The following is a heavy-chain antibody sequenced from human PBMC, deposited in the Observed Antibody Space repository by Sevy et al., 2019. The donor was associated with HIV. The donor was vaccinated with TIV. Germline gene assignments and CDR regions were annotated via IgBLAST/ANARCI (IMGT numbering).Heavy chain of an antibody. J-gene: IGHJ4*02. Sequence: GGSLRLSCAVSGFNFNIFAMNWVRQSPGKGLEWVSSISASGSTTFYADSVEGRFTISRDNSKKTLYLQMNSLRAEDTAVYYCAKLHEYASSFDYWGQGAVVTVSS. V-gene: IGHV3-23*01. D-gene: IGHD6-6*01. CDR1: GFNFNIFA. CDR2: ISASGSTT. CDR3: AKLHEYASSFDY.